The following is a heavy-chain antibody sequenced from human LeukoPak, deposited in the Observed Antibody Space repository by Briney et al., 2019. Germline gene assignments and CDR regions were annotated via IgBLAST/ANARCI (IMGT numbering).Heavy chain of an antibody. J-gene: IGHJ6*03. Sequence: GGSLRLSCAASGFTFSSYWMSWVRQAPGKGLEWVANINQDGSQKYYVDSVKGRFTISRDNAKNSLYLQMNGLRAEDTAVYYCAKRRELELLYYYYMDVWGKGTTVTVSS. V-gene: IGHV3-7*01. D-gene: IGHD1-7*01. CDR3: AKRRELELLYYYYMDV. CDR1: GFTFSSYW. CDR2: INQDGSQK.